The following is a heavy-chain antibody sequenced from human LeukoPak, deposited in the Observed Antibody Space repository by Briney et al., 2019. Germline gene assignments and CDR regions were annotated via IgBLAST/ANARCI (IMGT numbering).Heavy chain of an antibody. Sequence: ASVKVSCKASGYTFTGYYMHWVRQAPGQGLEWMGWINPNSGGTNYAQEFQGRVTMTGDTSISTAYMELSRLRSDDTAVYYCAMGKELLFDYWGQGTLVTVSS. V-gene: IGHV1-2*02. CDR2: INPNSGGT. CDR1: GYTFTGYY. D-gene: IGHD1-7*01. J-gene: IGHJ4*02. CDR3: AMGKELLFDY.